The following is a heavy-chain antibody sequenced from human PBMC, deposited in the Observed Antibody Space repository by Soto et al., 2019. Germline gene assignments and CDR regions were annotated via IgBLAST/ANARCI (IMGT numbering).Heavy chain of an antibody. J-gene: IGHJ6*02. D-gene: IGHD2-15*01. V-gene: IGHV3-49*04. CDR2: IRSKAYGGTT. CDR1: GFTFGDYA. Sequence: GGSLRLSCTASGFTFGDYAMSWVRQAPGKGLERVGFIRSKAYGGTTEYAASVKGRFTISRDDSQGIAYLQMNSLKTEDTAVYYCTRGRWGCSSGSCHPAVYGTAVCGPGTTVTVSS. CDR3: TRGRWGCSSGSCHPAVYGTAV.